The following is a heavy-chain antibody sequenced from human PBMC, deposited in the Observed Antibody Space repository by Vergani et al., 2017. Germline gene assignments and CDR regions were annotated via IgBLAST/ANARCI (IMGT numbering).Heavy chain of an antibody. V-gene: IGHV3-15*07. D-gene: IGHD2-21*01. J-gene: IGHJ6*02. CDR1: GFSFRNAW. CDR2: IKSTFDRGTT. CDR3: TTGXRYCGDGSCYWLRDHHYYGMDV. Sequence: EVQLVESGGGIVKPGGPLRLSCVASGFSFRNAWMNWVRRTPGKGLEWVGRIKSTFDRGTTDYASAVKGRFTISRDDSKNTQFLQMNGLKTEDIGVYYCTTGXRYCGDGSCYWLRDHHYYGMDVWGQGTTVTRSS.